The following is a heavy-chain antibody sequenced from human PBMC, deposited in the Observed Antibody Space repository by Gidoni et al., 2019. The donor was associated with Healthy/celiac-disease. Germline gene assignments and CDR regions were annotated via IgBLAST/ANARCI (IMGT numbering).Heavy chain of an antibody. CDR2: ISSSSSYI. CDR1: GFTFSSYS. J-gene: IGHJ3*02. Sequence: EVQLVESGGGLVKPGGSLRLSCAASGFTFSSYSMNWVRQAPGKGLGCVSSISSSSSYIYYADSVKGRFTISRDNAKNSLYLQMNSLRAEDTAVYYCARENYYDSSGYYIGGGDAFDIWGQGTMVTVSS. CDR3: ARENYYDSSGYYIGGGDAFDI. V-gene: IGHV3-21*01. D-gene: IGHD3-22*01.